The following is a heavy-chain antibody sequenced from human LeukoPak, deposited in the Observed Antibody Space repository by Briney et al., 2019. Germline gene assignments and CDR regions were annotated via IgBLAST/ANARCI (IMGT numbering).Heavy chain of an antibody. D-gene: IGHD3-10*01. J-gene: IGHJ4*02. Sequence: GGSLRLSCATSGFTFSSYAMSWVRQAPGKGLEWVSAISGSGGSTYYADSVKGRFTISRDNSKNTLYLQMNSLRAEDTAVYYCAKRYGSGSYSTFDYWGQGTLVTVSS. V-gene: IGHV3-23*01. CDR2: ISGSGGST. CDR1: GFTFSSYA. CDR3: AKRYGSGSYSTFDY.